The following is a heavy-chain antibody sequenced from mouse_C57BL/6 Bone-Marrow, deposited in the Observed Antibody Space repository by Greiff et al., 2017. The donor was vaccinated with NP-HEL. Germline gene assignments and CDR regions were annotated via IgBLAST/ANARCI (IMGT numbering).Heavy chain of an antibody. CDR1: GYTFTSYW. Sequence: QVQLQQPGAELVKPGASVKLSCKASGYTFTSYWMHWVKQRPGQGLEWIGMIHPNSGSTNYNEKFKSKATLTVDKSSSTAYMQLSSLTSEDSAVYYCAREGWYYYGSSSAWFAYWGQGTLVNVSA. D-gene: IGHD1-1*01. CDR2: IHPNSGST. CDR3: AREGWYYYGSSSAWFAY. J-gene: IGHJ3*01. V-gene: IGHV1-64*01.